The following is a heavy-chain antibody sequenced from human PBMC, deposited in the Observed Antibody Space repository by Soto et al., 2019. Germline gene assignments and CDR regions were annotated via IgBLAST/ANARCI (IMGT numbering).Heavy chain of an antibody. CDR2: FDPEDGET. CDR1: GYTLTGLS. V-gene: IGHV1-24*01. D-gene: IGHD3-9*01. J-gene: IGHJ4*01. Sequence: ASVKVSCKVSGYTLTGLSMHWVRQAPGKGLEWMGGFDPEDGETICAQKFQGRVTMTEDTSTDTAYMELSSLRSEDTAVSYCATGWWRLGDGSYNAFGYWGHGSLVTVSP. CDR3: ATGWWRLGDGSYNAFGY.